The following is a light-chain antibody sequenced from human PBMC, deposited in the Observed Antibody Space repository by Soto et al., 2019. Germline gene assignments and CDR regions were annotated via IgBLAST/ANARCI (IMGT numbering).Light chain of an antibody. CDR3: QQRSNWPLT. CDR1: ESVRNY. Sequence: EIVLTQSPATLSLSPGESATLSCRASESVRNYLAWYQQGPGQAPRLLIYDASNRATDIPARFTGSGSGTDFTLSISSLEPEDFAVYFCQQRSNWPLTFGPGTNVEI. CDR2: DAS. V-gene: IGKV3-11*01. J-gene: IGKJ3*01.